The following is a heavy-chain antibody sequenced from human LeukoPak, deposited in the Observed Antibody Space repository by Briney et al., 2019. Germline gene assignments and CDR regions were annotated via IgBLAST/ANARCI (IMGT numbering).Heavy chain of an antibody. J-gene: IGHJ4*02. CDR1: GFTFSSYA. Sequence: VGSLRLSCAASGFTFSSYAMSLVRQAPGKGLEWVSTSTDTTYYADSVNGRFTISIYTSMNTLFIQMNSLRAADTAVYYCARSRGPRNHYFDYWGQGALVTVSS. CDR2: STDTT. D-gene: IGHD1-14*01. CDR3: ARSRGPRNHYFDY. V-gene: IGHV3-23*01.